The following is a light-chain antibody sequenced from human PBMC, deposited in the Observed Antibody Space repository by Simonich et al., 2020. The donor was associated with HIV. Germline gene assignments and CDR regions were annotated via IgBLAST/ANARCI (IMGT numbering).Light chain of an antibody. CDR1: QSINSW. J-gene: IGKJ1*01. CDR2: KAS. CDR3: QQYSNYSWT. Sequence: DIQMTQSPSTLSASVGDRVTITCRASQSINSWLTWYQQNPGKAPILLMYKASTLERGVPSRLSGSGSGTEFTLTISSLQPDDVATYYCQQYSNYSWTFGQGTRVEMK. V-gene: IGKV1-5*03.